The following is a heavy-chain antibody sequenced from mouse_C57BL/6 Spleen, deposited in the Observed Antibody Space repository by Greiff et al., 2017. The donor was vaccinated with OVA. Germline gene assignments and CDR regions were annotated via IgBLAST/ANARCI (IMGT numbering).Heavy chain of an antibody. D-gene: IGHD4-1*01. CDR1: GYTFTSYG. CDR2: IYPRSGNT. V-gene: IGHV1-81*01. Sequence: VKLVESGAELARPGASVKLSCKASGYTFTSYGISWVKQRTGQGLEWIGEIYPRSGNTYYNEKFKGKATLTADKSSSTAYMELRSLTSEDSAVYFCVGRTYWYFDVWGTGTTVTVSS. CDR3: VGRTYWYFDV. J-gene: IGHJ1*03.